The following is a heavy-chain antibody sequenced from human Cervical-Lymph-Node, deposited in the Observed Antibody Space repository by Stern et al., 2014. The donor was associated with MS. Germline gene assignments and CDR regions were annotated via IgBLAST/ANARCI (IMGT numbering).Heavy chain of an antibody. V-gene: IGHV3-33*01. CDR1: GFTFSSYG. D-gene: IGHD6-19*01. CDR2: IWYDGSNK. J-gene: IGHJ6*02. CDR3: ARARIAVAGTLDNYGMDV. Sequence: VQLVESGGGVVQPGRSLRLSCAASGFTFSSYGMHWVRQAPGKGLEWVAVIWYDGSNKYYADSVKGRFTISRDKSKNTLYLQMNSLRAEDTAVYYCARARIAVAGTLDNYGMDVWGQGTTVTVSS.